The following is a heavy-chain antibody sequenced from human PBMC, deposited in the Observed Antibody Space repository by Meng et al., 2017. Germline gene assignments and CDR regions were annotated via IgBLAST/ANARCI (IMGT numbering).Heavy chain of an antibody. J-gene: IGHJ6*02. D-gene: IGHD1-1*01. V-gene: IGHV6-1*01. CDR1: GDSVSSNSAA. CDR2: TYHRSKWYN. CDR3: ARLRFGTAPYYYYGMDV. Sequence: SCAISGDSVSSNSAAWNWIRQSPSRGLEWLGRTYHRSKWYNDYAVSVKSRITINPDTSKNQFSLQLNSVTPEDTAVYYCARLRFGTAPYYYYGMDVWGQGTTVTGSS.